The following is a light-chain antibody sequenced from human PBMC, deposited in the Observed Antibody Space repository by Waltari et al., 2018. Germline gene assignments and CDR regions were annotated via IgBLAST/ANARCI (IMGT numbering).Light chain of an antibody. CDR3: CSYAGRSTWV. Sequence: QSALTPPASVSGSPGQSITISCTGTSSDVGRYNFVSWYQQHPGKAPQLIIYEVNKRPSGVSNRLSGSKSGNTASLTISGLQAEDESDYYCCSYAGRSTWVFGGGTKVTVL. J-gene: IGLJ3*02. V-gene: IGLV2-23*02. CDR2: EVN. CDR1: SSDVGRYNF.